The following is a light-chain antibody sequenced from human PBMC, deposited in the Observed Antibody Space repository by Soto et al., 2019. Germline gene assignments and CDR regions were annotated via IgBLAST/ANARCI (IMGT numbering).Light chain of an antibody. CDR2: EVN. J-gene: IGLJ1*01. Sequence: QSALTQPPSASGSPGQSVTISCTGTSSDVGSYNYVSWYQQHPGKAPKLMIYEVNKRPLGVPDRFSGSKSGNTASLTVSGLQAEDEADYYCSSYAGSDNLGVFGNGTKLTVL. CDR3: SSYAGSDNLGV. CDR1: SSDVGSYNY. V-gene: IGLV2-8*01.